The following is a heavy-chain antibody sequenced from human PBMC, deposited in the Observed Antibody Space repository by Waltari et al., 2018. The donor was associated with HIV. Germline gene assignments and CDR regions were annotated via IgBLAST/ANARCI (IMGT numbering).Heavy chain of an antibody. D-gene: IGHD2-2*02. Sequence: EVQLLESGGGLVQPGGSLRLSCAATVFMFRSYVLCCVPQAPGKGLEWVSAITGSGGGTYYADSVKGRFTFSRDNSQNTLYLQMNSLRAEDTAVYYCAKYLDCSGTSCYTPYFDYWGQGTLVTVSP. CDR2: ITGSGGGT. CDR1: VFMFRSYV. CDR3: AKYLDCSGTSCYTPYFDY. J-gene: IGHJ4*02. V-gene: IGHV3-23*01.